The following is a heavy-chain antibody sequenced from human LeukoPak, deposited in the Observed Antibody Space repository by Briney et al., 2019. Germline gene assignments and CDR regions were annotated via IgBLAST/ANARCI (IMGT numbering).Heavy chain of an antibody. CDR3: ARVGAGTMIPFDY. J-gene: IGHJ4*02. V-gene: IGHV3-48*03. D-gene: IGHD3-22*01. Sequence: PGGSLRLSCAASGFTFSSYEMNWVRQAPGKGLEWVSYISSSGSTIYYADSVKGRFTISRDNAKNSLYLQMNSLRAEDTAVYYCARVGAGTMIPFDYWGQGTLVTVSS. CDR1: GFTFSSYE. CDR2: ISSSGSTI.